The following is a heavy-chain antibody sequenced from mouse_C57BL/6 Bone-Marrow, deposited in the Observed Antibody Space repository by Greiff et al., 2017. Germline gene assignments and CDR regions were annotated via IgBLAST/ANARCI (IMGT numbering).Heavy chain of an antibody. D-gene: IGHD1-1*01. CDR1: GYAFSSSW. CDR2: IYPGDGDT. V-gene: IGHV1-82*01. CDR3: AREGSSPLYAMDY. J-gene: IGHJ4*01. Sequence: VQLKESGPELVKPGASVKISCKASGYAFSSSWMNWVKQRPGKGLEWIGRIYPGDGDTNYNGKFKGKATLTADKSSSTAYIQLISLTSEDSAVYFCAREGSSPLYAMDYWGQGTSVTVSS.